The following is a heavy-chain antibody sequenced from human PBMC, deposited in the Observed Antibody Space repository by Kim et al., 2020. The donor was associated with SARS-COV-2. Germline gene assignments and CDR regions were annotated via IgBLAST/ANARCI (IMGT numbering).Heavy chain of an antibody. CDR3: ARRAVDSSGTYYFDY. J-gene: IGHJ4*02. CDR1: GFTFSRYW. D-gene: IGHD3-22*01. V-gene: IGHV3-74*01. CDR2: IYSDGSGT. Sequence: LSLTCAASGFTFSRYWMHWVRQPPGKGLVWVSRIYSDGSGTSYADSVKGRFTISRDNAKNTLYLQMNSLRAEDTALYSCARRAVDSSGTYYFDYWGQ.